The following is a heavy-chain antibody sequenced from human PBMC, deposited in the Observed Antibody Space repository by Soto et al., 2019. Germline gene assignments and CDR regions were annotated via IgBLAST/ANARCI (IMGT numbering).Heavy chain of an antibody. V-gene: IGHV3-13*01. CDR2: IGPSGDT. Sequence: EVQLVESGGGSVQPGGSLRLSCAASGFTFSNYDMHWVRQAAGKGLEWVATIGPSGDTFYPGSVNGRFTISRENAKNSLYLQMNSLRAGDTAVYYCALSQGDFAMDVWGQGTTVTVSS. J-gene: IGHJ6*02. CDR3: ALSQGDFAMDV. CDR1: GFTFSNYD.